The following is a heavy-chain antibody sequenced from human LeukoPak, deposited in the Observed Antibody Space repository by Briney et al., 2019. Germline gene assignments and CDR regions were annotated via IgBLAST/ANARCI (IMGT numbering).Heavy chain of an antibody. V-gene: IGHV3-30*18. CDR3: AKDRGSQGYDAFDI. Sequence: GGSLRLSCAASGFTFSSYSMSWVRQAPGKGLEWVAVISYDGNNKEYADSMKGRFTISRDNSKNTLYLQMNSLRVEDTAVYYCAKDRGSQGYDAFDIWGQGTMVTVSS. D-gene: IGHD1-26*01. CDR1: GFTFSSYS. J-gene: IGHJ3*02. CDR2: ISYDGNNK.